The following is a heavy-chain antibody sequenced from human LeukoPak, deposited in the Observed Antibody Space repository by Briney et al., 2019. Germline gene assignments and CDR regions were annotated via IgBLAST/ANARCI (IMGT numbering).Heavy chain of an antibody. CDR1: GYTFTSYD. J-gene: IGHJ4*02. V-gene: IGHV1-8*01. CDR2: MNPNSGNT. Sequence: GASVKVSCKASGYTFTSYDINWVRQATGQGLEWMGWMNPNSGNTGYAQKFQGRVTMTRNTSISTAYMELSSLRSEDTAVYYCARGRKYCSSISNCYAGDFDYWGQGTLVTVSS. D-gene: IGHD2-2*01. CDR3: ARGRKYCSSISNCYAGDFDY.